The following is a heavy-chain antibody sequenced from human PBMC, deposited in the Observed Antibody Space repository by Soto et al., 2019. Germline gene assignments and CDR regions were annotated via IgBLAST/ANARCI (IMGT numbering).Heavy chain of an antibody. V-gene: IGHV4-4*02. CDR3: ARRIALSGTAGAPGD. J-gene: IGHJ4*02. CDR1: RGSVSSNNW. CDR2: IYQTGNT. D-gene: IGHD6-19*01. Sequence: QVQLQESGPGLVKPSGTLSLTCGVSRGSVSSNNWWTWVRQPPGKWLEWIGEIYQTGNTNYNPSLQSRVTISLDKSNNHFSLKLNSVTAADTAVYYCARRIALSGTAGAPGDWGQGTLVIVSS.